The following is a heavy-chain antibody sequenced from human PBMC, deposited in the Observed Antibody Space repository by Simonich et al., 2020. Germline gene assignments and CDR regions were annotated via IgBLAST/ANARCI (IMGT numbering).Heavy chain of an antibody. CDR2: ISSSSSTI. Sequence: EVQLVESGGGLVQPGGSLRLSCAASGFTFSGYSMNWVRQAPGKGLEWVSNISSSSSTIYYSDSVKGRFTISRDNAKNSLYLQMNSLRAEDTAVYYCARDSSYYAFDIWGQGTMVTVSS. J-gene: IGHJ3*02. CDR1: GFTFSGYS. D-gene: IGHD5-12*01. CDR3: ARDSSYYAFDI. V-gene: IGHV3-48*01.